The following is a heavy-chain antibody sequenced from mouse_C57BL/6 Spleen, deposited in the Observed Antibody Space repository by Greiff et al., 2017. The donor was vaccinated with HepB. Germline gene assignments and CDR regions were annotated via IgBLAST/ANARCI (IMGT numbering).Heavy chain of an antibody. CDR1: GFTFTDYY. Sequence: EVKLMESGGGLVQPGGSLSLSCAASGFTFTDYYMSWVRQPPGKALEWLGFIRNKANGYTTEYSASVKGRFTISRDNSQSILYLQMNALRAEDSATYYCARSSTGTRGYFDVWGTGTTVTVSS. J-gene: IGHJ1*03. CDR3: ARSSTGTRGYFDV. CDR2: IRNKANGYTT. V-gene: IGHV7-3*01. D-gene: IGHD4-1*02.